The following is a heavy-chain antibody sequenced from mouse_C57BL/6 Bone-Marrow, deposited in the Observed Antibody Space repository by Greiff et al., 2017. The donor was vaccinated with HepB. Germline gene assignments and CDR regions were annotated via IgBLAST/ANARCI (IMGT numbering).Heavy chain of an antibody. J-gene: IGHJ4*01. CDR1: GYTFTSYK. V-gene: IGHV1-4*01. CDR3: AREGGDY. Sequence: VQLQQSGAELARPGASVKMSCKASGYTFTSYKMNWVKQRPGQGLEWIGYINPSSGYTKYNQKFKDKATLTADKSSITAYMQLSSLTSEDSAVNYCAREGGDYWGQGTSVTVSS. CDR2: INPSSGYT.